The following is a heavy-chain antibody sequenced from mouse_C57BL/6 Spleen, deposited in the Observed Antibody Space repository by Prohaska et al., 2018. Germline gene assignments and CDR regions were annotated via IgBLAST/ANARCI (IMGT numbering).Heavy chain of an antibody. V-gene: IGHV9-3*01. CDR2: INTYSGVP. CDR3: ARRGQLKGSDY. Sequence: VKQAPGKGLKWMGWINTYSGVPTYADDFKGRFAFSLETSASTAYLQINNLKNEDTATYFCARRGQLKGSDYWGQGTTLTVSS. J-gene: IGHJ2*01. D-gene: IGHD4-1*02.